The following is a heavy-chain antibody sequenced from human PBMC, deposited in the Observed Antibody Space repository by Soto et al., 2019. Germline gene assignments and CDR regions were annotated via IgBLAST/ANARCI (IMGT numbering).Heavy chain of an antibody. Sequence: PGGSLRLSCAAPRFTVGISYVSWVRQAPGKGLECVSVIYTGDTPYYADSVKGRFTISRDNSKNTLYLQMNSLRVEDTAVYYCTRDLMDVVPPADDLFDPWGQGILVTVSS. CDR2: IYTGDTP. J-gene: IGHJ5*02. CDR1: RFTVGISY. D-gene: IGHD2-2*01. CDR3: TRDLMDVVPPADDLFDP. V-gene: IGHV3-53*01.